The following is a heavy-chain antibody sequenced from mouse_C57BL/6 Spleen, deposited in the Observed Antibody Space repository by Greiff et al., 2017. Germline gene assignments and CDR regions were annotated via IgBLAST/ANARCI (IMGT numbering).Heavy chain of an antibody. D-gene: IGHD1-1*01. Sequence: DVKLVESKGGLVQPGSSMKLSCTASGFTFSDYYMAWVRQVPEKGLEWVANINYDGSSTYYLDSLKSRFIISRDNAKNILYLQMSSLKSEDTATYYCARDNYRSIPFDHWAQGTTLTVSS. CDR2: INYDGSST. CDR3: ARDNYRSIPFDH. V-gene: IGHV5-16*01. CDR1: GFTFSDYY. J-gene: IGHJ2*01.